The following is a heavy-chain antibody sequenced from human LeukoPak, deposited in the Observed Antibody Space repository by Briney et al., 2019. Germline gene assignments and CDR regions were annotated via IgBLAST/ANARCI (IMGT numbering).Heavy chain of an antibody. J-gene: IGHJ4*02. CDR3: ARHRGYCSNITCYPFDFDY. CDR1: GGSISSSSNY. Sequence: SETLSLTCSVSGGSISSSSNYWGWIRQPPGKGLEGIGNIYNRGSTYYNPSLKNRVTISVDTSKNQFSLNLSSVTAADTAVYYCARHRGYCSNITCYPFDFDYWGQGTLVTVSS. V-gene: IGHV4-39*01. CDR2: IYNRGST. D-gene: IGHD2-2*01.